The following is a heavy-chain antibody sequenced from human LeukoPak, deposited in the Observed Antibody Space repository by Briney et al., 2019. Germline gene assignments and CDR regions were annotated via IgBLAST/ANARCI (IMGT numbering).Heavy chain of an antibody. CDR3: TRREGYCSNGICYIFYDY. J-gene: IGHJ4*02. V-gene: IGHV4-39*02. D-gene: IGHD2-8*01. Sequence: SETLSLTCTVSGGTISGSSYYWGWIRQPPGKGLEWIGSIYYGGSTYYNPSLKSRVTISVDTSKNHFSLKLSSVTAADTAVYYCTRREGYCSNGICYIFYDYWGQGTLVTVSS. CDR1: GGTISGSSYY. CDR2: IYYGGST.